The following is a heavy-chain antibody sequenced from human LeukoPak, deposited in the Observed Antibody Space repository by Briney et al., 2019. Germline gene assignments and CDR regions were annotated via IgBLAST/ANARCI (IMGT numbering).Heavy chain of an antibody. CDR2: VYYTVIS. D-gene: IGHD1-1*01. V-gene: IGHV4-38-2*01. Sequence: SETLSLTCVVSGVSISSGYYWAWIRQPPGKGLGWIGSVYYTVISYYGPSLNRRVTISLDTSQNQLSLKLTSVTAADTAVYYCARSGTNGTDHWFDPWGQGTLVTVSS. CDR1: GVSISSGYY. CDR3: ARSGTNGTDHWFDP. J-gene: IGHJ5*02.